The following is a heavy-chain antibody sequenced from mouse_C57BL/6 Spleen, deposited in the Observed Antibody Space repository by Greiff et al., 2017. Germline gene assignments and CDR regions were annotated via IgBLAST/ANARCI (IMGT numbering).Heavy chain of an antibody. J-gene: IGHJ2*01. CDR2: IYPGSGNT. Sequence: VQLQQSGAELVRPGASVKLSCKASGYTFTDYYINWVKQRPGQGLEWIARIYPGSGNTYYNEKFKGKATLTAEKSSSTAYMQLSSLTSEDSAVYFCARGEGSSGSDYWGQGTTLTVSS. V-gene: IGHV1-76*01. CDR1: GYTFTDYY. CDR3: ARGEGSSGSDY. D-gene: IGHD3-2*02.